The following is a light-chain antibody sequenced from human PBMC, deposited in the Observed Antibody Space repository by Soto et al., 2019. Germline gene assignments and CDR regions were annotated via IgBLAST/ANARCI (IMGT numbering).Light chain of an antibody. CDR3: CSYAGDNSWV. V-gene: IGLV2-23*02. Sequence: QSVMTQPASVSGSPGQSITVSCTGTSSDVGSFDLVSWYQQHPGQAPEVIIYGVTKRPSGVSNRFSGYKSGNTASLTISGLHAEDEAEYYCCSYAGDNSWVFGGGTKLTVL. J-gene: IGLJ3*02. CDR1: SSDVGSFDL. CDR2: GVT.